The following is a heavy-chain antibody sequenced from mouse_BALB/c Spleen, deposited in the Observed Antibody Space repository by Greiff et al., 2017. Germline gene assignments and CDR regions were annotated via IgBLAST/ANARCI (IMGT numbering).Heavy chain of an antibody. Sequence: DVMLVESGGGLVQPGGSLKLSCAASGFTFSSYGMSWVRQTPDKRLELVATINSNGGSTYYPDSVKGRFTISRDNAKNTLYLQMSSLKSEDTAMYYCARVVHYFDYWGQGTTLTVSS. D-gene: IGHD1-1*01. CDR2: INSNGGST. J-gene: IGHJ2*01. V-gene: IGHV5-6-3*01. CDR3: ARVVHYFDY. CDR1: GFTFSSYG.